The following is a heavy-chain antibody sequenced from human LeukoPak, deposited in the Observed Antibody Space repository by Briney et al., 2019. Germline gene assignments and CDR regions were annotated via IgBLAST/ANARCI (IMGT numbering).Heavy chain of an antibody. D-gene: IGHD5-18*01. Sequence: GGSLRLSCAASGFTFSSYSMNWVRQAPGKGLEWVSSISSSSSYIYYADSVKGRFTISRDNAKNSLYLQMNSLRAEDTAVYYCARPKGYSYGYRADYYYGMDVWGQGTTVTVSS. CDR3: ARPKGYSYGYRADYYYGMDV. V-gene: IGHV3-21*01. J-gene: IGHJ6*02. CDR2: ISSSSSYI. CDR1: GFTFSSYS.